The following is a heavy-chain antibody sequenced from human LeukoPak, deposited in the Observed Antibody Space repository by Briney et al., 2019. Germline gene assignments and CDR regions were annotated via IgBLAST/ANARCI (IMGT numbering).Heavy chain of an antibody. Sequence: SETLSLTCAVYGGSFSGYYWSWIRQPPGKGLEWIGEINYSGSTNYNPSLKSRVTISVDTSKNQFSLKLSSVTAADTAVYYCARRKGYCSGGSCYYYYYGMDVWGQGTTVTVSS. CDR1: GGSFSGYY. D-gene: IGHD2-15*01. CDR3: ARRKGYCSGGSCYYYYYGMDV. V-gene: IGHV4-34*01. CDR2: INYSGST. J-gene: IGHJ6*02.